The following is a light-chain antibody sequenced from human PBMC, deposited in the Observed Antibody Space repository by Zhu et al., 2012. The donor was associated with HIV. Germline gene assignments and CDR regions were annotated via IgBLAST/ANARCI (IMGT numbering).Light chain of an antibody. CDR2: GAF. J-gene: IGKJ4*01. Sequence: EIVMTQSPASLPVSPGERATLSCRASQSIGTNLAWYQQKSGQAPRLLIHGAFTRATGVPARFSGSGSGTEFTLIISSLQSEDFAVYYCQQYDQWPPLTFGGGTKVEIK. V-gene: IGKV3-15*01. CDR1: QSIGTN. CDR3: QQYDQWPPLT.